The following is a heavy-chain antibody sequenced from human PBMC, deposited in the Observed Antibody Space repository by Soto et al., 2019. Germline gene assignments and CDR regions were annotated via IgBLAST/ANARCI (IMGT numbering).Heavy chain of an antibody. Sequence: GGSLRLSCAVSGFTFKTFAMSWVRQAPGKGLEWVSAISGSDGSTYYADSVKGRFTISRDNSKNTLFLQWSSLKASDSAMYFCARIGSSYNPFDYWGRGTLVTVSS. CDR1: GFTFKTFA. CDR3: ARIGSSYNPFDY. J-gene: IGHJ4*02. V-gene: IGHV3-23*01. D-gene: IGHD2-15*01. CDR2: ISGSDGST.